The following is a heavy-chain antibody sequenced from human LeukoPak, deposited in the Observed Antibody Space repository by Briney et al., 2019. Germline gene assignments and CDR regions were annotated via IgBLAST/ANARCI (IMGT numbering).Heavy chain of an antibody. CDR3: TRGASSGWYFFYTS. J-gene: IGHJ5*02. D-gene: IGHD6-19*01. Sequence: SETLSLTCTVSGGSISSYYWSWIRQPPGKGLEWIGYIYYSGSTNYNPSLKSRVTISVDTSKNQFSLKLSSVTAADTAFYYCTRGASSGWYFFYTSWGQGTLVTVSS. CDR2: IYYSGST. V-gene: IGHV4-59*01. CDR1: GGSISSYY.